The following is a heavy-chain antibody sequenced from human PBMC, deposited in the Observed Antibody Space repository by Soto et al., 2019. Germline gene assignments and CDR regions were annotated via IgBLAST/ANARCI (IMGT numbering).Heavy chain of an antibody. V-gene: IGHV5-51*01. CDR1: GYSFTSYW. CDR2: IYPGDSDT. D-gene: IGHD2-15*01. CDR3: ARSRYCSGGSCYSDYYYYMDV. Sequence: GESLKISCKGSGYSFTSYWIGWVRQMPGKGLEWMGIIYPGDSDTRYSPSFQGQVTISADKSISTAYLQWSSLKASDTAMYYCARSRYCSGGSCYSDYYYYMDVWGKGTTVTVSS. J-gene: IGHJ6*03.